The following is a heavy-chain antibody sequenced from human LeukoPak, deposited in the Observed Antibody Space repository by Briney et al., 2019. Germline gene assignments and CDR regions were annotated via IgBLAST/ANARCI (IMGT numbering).Heavy chain of an antibody. CDR3: ARAGRWLQLSVGAFDI. Sequence: PSETLSLTRTVSGGSISSYYWSWIRQPPGKGLEWIGYIYYSGSTNYNPFLKSRVTISVDTSKNQFSLKLSSVTAADTAVYYCARAGRWLQLSVGAFDIWGQGTMVTVSS. CDR2: IYYSGST. D-gene: IGHD5-24*01. CDR1: GGSISSYY. V-gene: IGHV4-59*01. J-gene: IGHJ3*02.